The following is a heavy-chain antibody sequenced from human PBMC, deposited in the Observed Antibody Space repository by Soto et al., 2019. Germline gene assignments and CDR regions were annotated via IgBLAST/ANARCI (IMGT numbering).Heavy chain of an antibody. Sequence: QGQLVQSGAEVKKPGASVKVPCKTSGYTFTGYYMHWVRQAPGQGLEWMGWINPNSGGTNYAQKFQGRVTMTRDTSISTAYMELSRLRSDDTAVYYCARDISYSSGWYTWEHGLGGMDVWGQGTTVTVSS. CDR3: ARDISYSSGWYTWEHGLGGMDV. CDR2: INPNSGGT. J-gene: IGHJ6*02. D-gene: IGHD6-19*01. CDR1: GYTFTGYY. V-gene: IGHV1-2*02.